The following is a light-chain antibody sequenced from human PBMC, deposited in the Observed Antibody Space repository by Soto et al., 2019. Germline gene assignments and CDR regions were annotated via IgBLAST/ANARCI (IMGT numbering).Light chain of an antibody. CDR2: GAS. J-gene: IGKJ5*01. Sequence: ELVMTQSPDTLSVSPGDGATLSCRASQSVRSHLAWYQQKPGQPPRLLIYGASTRATGIPARFGGSGFGTEFTLTISSLQSEDFAVYYCQQYKNWPLFGQGTRLEI. CDR1: QSVRSH. V-gene: IGKV3-15*01. CDR3: QQYKNWPL.